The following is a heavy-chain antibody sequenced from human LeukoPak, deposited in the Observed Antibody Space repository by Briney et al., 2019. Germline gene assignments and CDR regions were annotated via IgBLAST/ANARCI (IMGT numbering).Heavy chain of an antibody. CDR1: GYTFTSYY. J-gene: IGHJ4*02. CDR3: ARDDASPWYSSSWYPTGY. V-gene: IGHV1-46*01. Sequence: ASVKVSCKSSGYTFTSYYMYWVRQAPGQGLEWMGLINPSGGSTSYAQKFQGRVTMTRDTSISTAYMELSRLRSDDTAVYYCARDDASPWYSSSWYPTGYWGQGTLVTVSS. CDR2: INPSGGST. D-gene: IGHD6-13*01.